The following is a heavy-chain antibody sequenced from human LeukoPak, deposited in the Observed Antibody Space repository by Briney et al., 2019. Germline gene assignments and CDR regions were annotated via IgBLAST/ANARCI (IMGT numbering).Heavy chain of an antibody. J-gene: IGHJ4*02. Sequence: GGSLRLSCAAPGFTFSSYGMSWVRQAPGKGLEWVSAISGSGGSTYYADSVKGRFTISRDNSKNTLYLQMNSLRAEDTALYYCAKAVAVGGYFDSWGQGTLVTVSS. D-gene: IGHD1-26*01. V-gene: IGHV3-23*01. CDR2: ISGSGGST. CDR1: GFTFSSYG. CDR3: AKAVAVGGYFDS.